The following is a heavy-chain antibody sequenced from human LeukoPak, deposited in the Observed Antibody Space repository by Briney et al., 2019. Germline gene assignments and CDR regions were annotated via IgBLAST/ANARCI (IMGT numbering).Heavy chain of an antibody. CDR2: IYYSGST. J-gene: IGHJ3*02. Sequence: PSQTLSLTCTVSGGSISSGGYYWSWLRQHPGKGLEWIVYIYYSGSTYYNPSLKSRVTISVDTSKNQFSLKLSSVSAANTAVYYCAREIDSSGYDDAFDIWGQGTMVTVSS. CDR3: AREIDSSGYDDAFDI. D-gene: IGHD3-22*01. CDR1: GGSISSGGYY. V-gene: IGHV4-31*03.